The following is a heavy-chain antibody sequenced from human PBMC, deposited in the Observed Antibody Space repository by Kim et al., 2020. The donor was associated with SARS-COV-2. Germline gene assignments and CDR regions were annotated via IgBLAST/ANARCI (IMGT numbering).Heavy chain of an antibody. CDR3: AGGGGGTDFDY. D-gene: IGHD2-15*01. Sequence: IYCADAGRGHFTISRDNAKNSLYLQMNSLRAGDTAVYYCAGGGGGTDFDYWGQGTLVTVSS. J-gene: IGHJ4*02. V-gene: IGHV3-11*01. CDR2: I.